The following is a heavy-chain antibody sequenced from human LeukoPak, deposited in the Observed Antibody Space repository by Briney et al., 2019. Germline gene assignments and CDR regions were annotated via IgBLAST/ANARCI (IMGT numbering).Heavy chain of an antibody. D-gene: IGHD3-22*01. CDR3: AKDGQYYDSSGYYHYYYGMDV. Sequence: GGSLRLSCAASGFTFSSYAMSWVRQAPGKGLEWVSAISGSGGSTYYADSVKARFTISRDNSKNTLYLQMNSLRAEDTAVYYCAKDGQYYDSSGYYHYYYGMDVWGQGTTVTVSS. CDR1: GFTFSSYA. J-gene: IGHJ6*02. CDR2: ISGSGGST. V-gene: IGHV3-23*01.